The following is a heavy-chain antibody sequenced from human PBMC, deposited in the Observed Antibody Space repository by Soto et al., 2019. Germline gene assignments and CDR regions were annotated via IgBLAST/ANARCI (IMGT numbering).Heavy chain of an antibody. CDR1: GGSFSGYY. V-gene: IGHV4-34*01. Sequence: SETPSLTCAVYGGSFSGYYWSWIRQPPGKGLEWIGEINHSGSTNYNPSLKSRVTISVGTSKNQFSLKLSSVTAADTAVYYCARDNVGYSYGYYYYYGMDVWGQGTTVTVSS. J-gene: IGHJ6*02. CDR2: INHSGST. CDR3: ARDNVGYSYGYYYYYGMDV. D-gene: IGHD5-18*01.